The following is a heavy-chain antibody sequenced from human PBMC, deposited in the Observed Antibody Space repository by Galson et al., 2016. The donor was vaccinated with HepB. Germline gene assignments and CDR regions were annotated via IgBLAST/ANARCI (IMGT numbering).Heavy chain of an antibody. V-gene: IGHV3-30*04. J-gene: IGHJ4*02. CDR3: VKDHRG. Sequence: SLRLSCAASGFLLRGSVIHWVRQAPGKGLGWVALISVDGNNKPFADSVKGRFTISRDNSKNTLYLQMNSLRAEDTALYYCVKDHRGWGQGTLVTVSS. CDR2: ISVDGNNK. D-gene: IGHD1-14*01. CDR1: GFLLRGSV.